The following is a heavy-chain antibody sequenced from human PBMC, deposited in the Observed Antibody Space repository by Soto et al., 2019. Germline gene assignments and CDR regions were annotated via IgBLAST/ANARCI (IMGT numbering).Heavy chain of an antibody. D-gene: IGHD2-2*01. CDR1: GGSISYSSYY. Sequence: SETLSLTCTVAGGSISYSSYYWGWIRQPPGKGLEWIGTIYYTGSTYYNPSLRSRVTISVDTSNNQFSLKLTSVTAADTAVYYCATLDYCNSASCYNYFDPWGQGTLVTVS. CDR2: IYYTGST. V-gene: IGHV4-39*01. CDR3: ATLDYCNSASCYNYFDP. J-gene: IGHJ5*02.